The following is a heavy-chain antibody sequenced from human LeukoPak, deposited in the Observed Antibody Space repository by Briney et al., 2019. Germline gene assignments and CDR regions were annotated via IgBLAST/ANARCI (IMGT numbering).Heavy chain of an antibody. CDR2: ISYDGSNK. CDR3: ARVESLYYYYMDV. J-gene: IGHJ6*03. V-gene: IGHV3-30*04. Sequence: PGRSLRLSCAASGFTFSSYAMHWVRQAPGKGLGWVAVISYDGSNKYYADSVKGRFTISRDNSKNTLYLQMNSLRAEDMAVYYCARVESLYYYYMDVWGKGTTVTVSS. D-gene: IGHD3-3*01. CDR1: GFTFSSYA.